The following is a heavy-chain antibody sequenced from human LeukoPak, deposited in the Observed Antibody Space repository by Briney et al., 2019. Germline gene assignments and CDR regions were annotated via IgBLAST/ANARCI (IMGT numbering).Heavy chain of an antibody. J-gene: IGHJ4*01. CDR2: IYYSGIT. D-gene: IGHD4-17*01. CDR1: GGSISSGGYY. V-gene: IGHV4-31*03. Sequence: SQTLSLTCTVSGGSISSGGYYWSWIRQRPGKDLEWIGYIYYSGITYYNPSLKSRVTISVDTSKNQFSLKLNSVTAADTAVYYCARSTVPYYFDYWGQGTLVTVSS. CDR3: ARSTVPYYFDY.